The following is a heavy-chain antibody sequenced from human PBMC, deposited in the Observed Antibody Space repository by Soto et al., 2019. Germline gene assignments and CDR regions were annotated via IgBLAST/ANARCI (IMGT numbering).Heavy chain of an antibody. CDR1: GGSISSYY. J-gene: IGHJ4*02. CDR2: IYYSGST. V-gene: IGHV4-59*08. D-gene: IGHD6-19*01. Sequence: PSETLSLTCTVSGGSISSYYWSWIRQPPGKGLEWIGYIYYSGSTNYNPSLKSRVTISVDASKNQFSLKLSSVTAADTAVYYCARRMSSGWRTFDYWGQGTLVTVSS. CDR3: ARRMSSGWRTFDY.